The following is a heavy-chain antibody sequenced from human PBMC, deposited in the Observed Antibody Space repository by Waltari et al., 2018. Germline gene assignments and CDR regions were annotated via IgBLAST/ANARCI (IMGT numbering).Heavy chain of an antibody. Sequence: QVQLVESGGGVVQPGSSLRLSCVRSCVTFSTYAMHWFRQAQGKGLEWLAVISKDGKNNYYADSAKGRFTISRDNSQNTLYLQMNRLRPDDTAVYYCSTPDYSNMDVWGKGTTVTVSS. V-gene: IGHV3-30*14. CDR3: STPDYSNMDV. J-gene: IGHJ6*03. D-gene: IGHD2-15*01. CDR2: ISKDGKNN. CDR1: CVTFSTYA.